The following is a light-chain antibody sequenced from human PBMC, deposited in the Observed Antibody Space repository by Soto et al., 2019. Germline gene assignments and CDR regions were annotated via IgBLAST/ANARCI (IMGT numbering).Light chain of an antibody. CDR1: SSHIGRYNL. V-gene: IGLV2-23*02. CDR3: SLYASTNTFM. CDR2: EAT. J-gene: IGLJ3*02. Sequence: QSVLTQPASVSGSPGQSITISCTGTSSHIGRYNLVSWYQQHPGKPPKLMIYEATKRPSGVSNRFSGSKSGNTASLTISGLQAADEADDYCSLYASTNTFMFGGGTKLTVL.